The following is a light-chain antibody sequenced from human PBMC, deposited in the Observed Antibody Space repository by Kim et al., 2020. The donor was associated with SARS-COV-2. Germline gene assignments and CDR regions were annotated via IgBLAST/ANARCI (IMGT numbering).Light chain of an antibody. CDR1: QSVSSGF. Sequence: EIVLTQSPGTLSLSPGERATLSCRASQSVSSGFLAWYQQKPGQSPRLLIYGTTSRATGIPDRFSGSGSGTDFTLTISRLEPEDFAVYYCQQYDSSPRTFGQGTKLEI. V-gene: IGKV3-20*01. CDR3: QQYDSSPRT. J-gene: IGKJ1*01. CDR2: GTT.